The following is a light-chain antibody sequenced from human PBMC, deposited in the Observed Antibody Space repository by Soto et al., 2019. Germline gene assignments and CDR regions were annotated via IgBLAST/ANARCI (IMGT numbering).Light chain of an antibody. J-gene: IGLJ2*01. CDR1: NNDVGFYNL. Sequence: QSALTQPASVSGSPGQSITISCSGTNNDVGFYNLVSWYQHHPGRAPKLTIYEVTNRPSGVSNRFSGSKSGTTASLTISGLQTEDEADYYCASYTSDTTRVVFGGGTKLTVL. CDR3: ASYTSDTTRVV. CDR2: EVT. V-gene: IGLV2-14*01.